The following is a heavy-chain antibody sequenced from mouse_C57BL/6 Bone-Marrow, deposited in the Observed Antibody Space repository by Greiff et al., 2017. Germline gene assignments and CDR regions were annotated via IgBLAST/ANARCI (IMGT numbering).Heavy chain of an antibody. CDR1: GFTFSNYW. Sequence: EVKLMESGGGLVQPGGSMKLSCVASGFTFSNYWMNWVRQSPEKGLEWVAQIRLKSDNYATHYAESVKGRFTISRDDSKSSVYLQMSNLSAEDTGIYYCTAGPWFAYWGQGTLVTVSA. CDR3: TAGPWFAY. V-gene: IGHV6-3*01. J-gene: IGHJ3*01. CDR2: IRLKSDNYAT.